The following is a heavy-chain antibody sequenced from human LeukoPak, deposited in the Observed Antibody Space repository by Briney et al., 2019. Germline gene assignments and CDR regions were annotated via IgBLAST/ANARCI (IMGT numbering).Heavy chain of an antibody. V-gene: IGHV3-11*05. J-gene: IGHJ3*02. Sequence: GGSLRLSRAASGFTFSDYYMSWIRQAPGKGLEWVSYISSSTSYKNYVDSVKGRFTISRDNAKNSLFLQMNSLRAEDTAVYYCAREYYDILTGYRTDAFDIWGQGTMVTVSS. CDR3: AREYYDILTGYRTDAFDI. D-gene: IGHD3-9*01. CDR1: GFTFSDYY. CDR2: ISSSTSYK.